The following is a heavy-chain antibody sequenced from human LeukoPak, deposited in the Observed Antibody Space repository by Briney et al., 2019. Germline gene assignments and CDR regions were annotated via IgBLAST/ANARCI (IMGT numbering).Heavy chain of an antibody. Sequence: GGSLRLSCVASGFIFSTYDMYWVRQAPGKGLEWLAVMSFDTNARDYAVSVKGRFTISRDNSRNTLYLQMNSLRPEDAAVYYCANGLSPDYWGQGTLVTVSS. CDR1: GFIFSTYD. V-gene: IGHV3-30*18. CDR2: MSFDTNAR. J-gene: IGHJ4*02. CDR3: ANGLSPDY. D-gene: IGHD4/OR15-4a*01.